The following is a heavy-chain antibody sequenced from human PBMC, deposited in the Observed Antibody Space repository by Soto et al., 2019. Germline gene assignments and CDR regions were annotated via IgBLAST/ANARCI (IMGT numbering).Heavy chain of an antibody. J-gene: IGHJ6*02. CDR3: ARDLKRWLGELSGYYYYGMDV. V-gene: IGHV1-46*01. Sequence: ASVKVSCKASGCTFTSYYMHWVRQAPGQGLEWMGIINPSGGSTSYAQKFQGRVTMTRDTSTSTVYMELSSLRSEDTAVYYCARDLKRWLGELSGYYYYGMDVWGQGTTVPVSS. D-gene: IGHD3-10*01. CDR1: GCTFTSYY. CDR2: INPSGGST.